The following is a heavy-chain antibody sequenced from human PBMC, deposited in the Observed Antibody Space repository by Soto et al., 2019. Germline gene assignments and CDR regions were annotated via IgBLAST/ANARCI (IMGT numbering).Heavy chain of an antibody. Sequence: GGSLRLSCTASGFTFGDYAMSWVRQAPGEGLEWVGFIRSKAYGGTTEYAASVKGRFTISRDDSKSIAYLQMNSLKTEDTAVYYCTSLDFWSGSYYYYYYGMDVWGQGTTVTVSS. J-gene: IGHJ6*02. CDR1: GFTFGDYA. D-gene: IGHD3-3*01. CDR3: TSLDFWSGSYYYYYYGMDV. CDR2: IRSKAYGGTT. V-gene: IGHV3-49*04.